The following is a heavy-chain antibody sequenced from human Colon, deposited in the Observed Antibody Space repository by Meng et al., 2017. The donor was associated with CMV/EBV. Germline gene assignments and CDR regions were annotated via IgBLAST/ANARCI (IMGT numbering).Heavy chain of an antibody. D-gene: IGHD2-21*01. J-gene: IGHJ4*02. CDR2: IYTGGSA. CDR3: ARGSVIASAVSFDH. CDR1: GGSVDSGGYS. Sequence: SGGSVDSGGYSWSWIRQPPGKGLHWLGHIYTGGSAYSNPSLKSRLSISLDTSKNQFSLSLRSVTAADTAVYYCARGSVIASAVSFDHWGQGTLVTVSS. V-gene: IGHV4-30-4*01.